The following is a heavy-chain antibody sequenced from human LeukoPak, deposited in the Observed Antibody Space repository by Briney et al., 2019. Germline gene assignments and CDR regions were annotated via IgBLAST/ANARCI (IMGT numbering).Heavy chain of an antibody. CDR3: TKTSQSPVTPGAFDI. CDR2: IIPMFGTP. J-gene: IGHJ3*02. Sequence: SVKVSCKASGGSFRRSAISWVRQTPGQGLEWMGGIIPMFGTPNYAQKFRGRVSMSTEESTSTAYMELSSLTSEDTAVYYCTKTSQSPVTPGAFDIWGQGTMVTVSS. CDR1: GGSFRRSA. V-gene: IGHV1-69*05. D-gene: IGHD4-11*01.